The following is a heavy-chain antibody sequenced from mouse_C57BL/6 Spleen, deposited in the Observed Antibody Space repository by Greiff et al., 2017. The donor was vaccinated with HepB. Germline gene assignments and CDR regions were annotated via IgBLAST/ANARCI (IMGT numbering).Heavy chain of an antibody. J-gene: IGHJ3*01. V-gene: IGHV5-12*01. CDR1: GFTFSDYY. CDR3: ARQGRYYGSSYAWFAY. D-gene: IGHD1-1*01. Sequence: ESGGGLVQPGGSLKLSCAASGFTFSDYYMYWVRQTPEKRLEWVAYISNGGGSTYYPDTVKGRFAISRDNAKNTLYLQMSRLKSEDTAMYYCARQGRYYGSSYAWFAYWGQGTLVTVSA. CDR2: ISNGGGST.